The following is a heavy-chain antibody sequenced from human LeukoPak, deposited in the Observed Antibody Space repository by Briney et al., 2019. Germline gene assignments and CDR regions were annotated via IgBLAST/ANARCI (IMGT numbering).Heavy chain of an antibody. V-gene: IGHV3-74*01. CDR2: INRDGSST. Sequence: GGSLRLSCVASGFTFSTYWMHWVRQAPGKGLGWVSRINRDGSSTTYADSVMGRFTISRDNATNTLYLQINSLRAEDTAVYYCARSTSHYYYHIDVWGKGTAVSISS. CDR1: GFTFSTYW. J-gene: IGHJ6*03. CDR3: ARSTSHYYYHIDV.